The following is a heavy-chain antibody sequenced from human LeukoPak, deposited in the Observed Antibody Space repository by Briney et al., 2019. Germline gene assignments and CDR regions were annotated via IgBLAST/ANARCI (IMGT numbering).Heavy chain of an antibody. D-gene: IGHD2-21*01. V-gene: IGHV3-23*01. Sequence: PGGSLRLSCAVSGFTFSSYAMSWVRQTPGKGLEWVAATSSSDAGTYHADSVRGRFTISRDNSKNTLYLQMNSLRAEDAAVYFCAKAPVTSCRGAYCYPFDSWGQGTLVTVSS. CDR1: GFTFSSYA. CDR3: AKAPVTSCRGAYCYPFDS. CDR2: TSSSDAGT. J-gene: IGHJ4*02.